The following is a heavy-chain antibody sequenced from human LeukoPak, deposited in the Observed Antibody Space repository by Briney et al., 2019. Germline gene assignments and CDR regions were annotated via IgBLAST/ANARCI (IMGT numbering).Heavy chain of an antibody. J-gene: IGHJ6*02. CDR3: TRDSYCGDDCYLHYYYYYGMDV. Sequence: GGSLRLSCVASGFTLSSYGIHWVPQAPGKGRVWVEAILFDGGAKSYADSVKGRFTISRDNAKNTLYLQMNSLRAEDTAVYYCTRDSYCGDDCYLHYYYYYGMDVWGQGTTVTVSS. V-gene: IGHV3-74*01. CDR2: ILFDGGAK. D-gene: IGHD2-21*02. CDR1: GFTLSSYG.